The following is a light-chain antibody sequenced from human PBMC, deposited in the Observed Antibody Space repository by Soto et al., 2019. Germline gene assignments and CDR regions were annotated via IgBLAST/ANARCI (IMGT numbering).Light chain of an antibody. CDR1: QSVSSSY. J-gene: IGKJ1*01. CDR3: QQYGSSPRT. CDR2: GAS. V-gene: IGKV3-20*01. Sequence: EIVLTQSPGTLSLSPGERATLSCRASQSVSSSYLAWYQQKPGQAPRLLIYGASSRATGIPDGFSGSGSGTDFTLTISRLEPEDFAVYYCQQYGSSPRTFGPGTKVEI.